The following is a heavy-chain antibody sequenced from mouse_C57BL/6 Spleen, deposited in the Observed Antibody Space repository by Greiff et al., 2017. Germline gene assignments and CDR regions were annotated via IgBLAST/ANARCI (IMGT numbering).Heavy chain of an antibody. Sequence: ESGPGILQSSQTLSLTCSFSGFSLSTSGMGVSWIRQPSGKGLEWLAHIYWDDDKRYNPSLKSRLTISKDTSRNQVFLKITSVDTADTATYYCARSRYYYGSRDAMDYWGQGTSVTVSS. CDR3: ARSRYYYGSRDAMDY. V-gene: IGHV8-12*01. CDR2: IYWDDDK. J-gene: IGHJ4*01. D-gene: IGHD1-1*01. CDR1: GFSLSTSGMG.